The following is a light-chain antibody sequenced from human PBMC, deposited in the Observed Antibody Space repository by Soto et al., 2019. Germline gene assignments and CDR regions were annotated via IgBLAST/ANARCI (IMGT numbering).Light chain of an antibody. Sequence: QSALTQAPSVSRAPGRRVTISCTGSSSNIGAGYDVHWYQQLPGTAPKLLIYGSSNRPSGGPDRFSGSKSGTSASLAITGLQAEDEADYYCQSYDSSLTSYVFGTGTKVTVL. CDR1: SSNIGAGYD. CDR2: GSS. J-gene: IGLJ1*01. CDR3: QSYDSSLTSYV. V-gene: IGLV1-40*01.